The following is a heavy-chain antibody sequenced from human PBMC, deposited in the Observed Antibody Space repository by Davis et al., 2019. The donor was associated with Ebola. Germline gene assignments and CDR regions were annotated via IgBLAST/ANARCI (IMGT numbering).Heavy chain of an antibody. D-gene: IGHD2-15*01. J-gene: IGHJ4*02. CDR2: IGTAGDT. CDR1: GFTFSNYD. Sequence: AGSLRLSCEASGFTFSNYDMHWFRQATGKGLEWVSAIGTAGDTYYPSSVKGRFTISRENAKNSLYLQMNSLRAGDTAVYYCAKSHCSGGSCPYYFDFWGQGTQVTVSS. V-gene: IGHV3-13*01. CDR3: AKSHCSGGSCPYYFDF.